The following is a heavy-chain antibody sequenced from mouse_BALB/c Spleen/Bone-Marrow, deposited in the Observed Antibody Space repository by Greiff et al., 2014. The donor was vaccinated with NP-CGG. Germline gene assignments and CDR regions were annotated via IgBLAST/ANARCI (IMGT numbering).Heavy chain of an antibody. J-gene: IGHJ3*01. V-gene: IGHV1-5*01. Sequence: VQLKQSGAVLARPGASLRMSCKASGYTFTNYWVNWVKQRPGQGLEWIGAIYPGNNDAKYNQKFKAKAKLTAVSSTSTADMELSSLTKEDSAVYYCARNWDWVFAYWDQGTLVTVSA. D-gene: IGHD4-1*01. CDR3: ARNWDWVFAY. CDR1: GYTFTNYW. CDR2: IYPGNNDA.